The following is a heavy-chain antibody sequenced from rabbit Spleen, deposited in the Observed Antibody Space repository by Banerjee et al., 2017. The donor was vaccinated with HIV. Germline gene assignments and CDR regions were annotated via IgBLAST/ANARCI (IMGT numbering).Heavy chain of an antibody. Sequence: QSLEESGGGLVKPGASLTVTCTASGFDFSRGYDMCWVRQAPGKGLEWIGCIAGSSSDFTYSATWAKGRFTCSKTSSTTVTLQMTSLTVADMATYFCARDAGSNPYIDVYFNLWGPGTLVTVS. CDR3: ARDAGSNPYIDVYFNL. CDR1: GFDFSRGYD. D-gene: IGHD4-2*01. CDR2: IAGSSSDFT. J-gene: IGHJ4*01. V-gene: IGHV1S40*01.